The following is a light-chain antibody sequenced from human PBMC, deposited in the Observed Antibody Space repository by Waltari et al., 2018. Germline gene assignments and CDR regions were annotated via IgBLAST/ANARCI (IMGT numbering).Light chain of an antibody. Sequence: EVVLTQSPVTLSVSPGERATLSCRASQSVRSYLAWYQQRPGQAPRLLIYGASTRASGIPARFSGSGSGTDFTLTISSLQSEDLVVYYCQQYNNWPYTLGQGTKLEIK. CDR3: QQYNNWPYT. J-gene: IGKJ2*01. V-gene: IGKV3-15*01. CDR1: QSVRSY. CDR2: GAS.